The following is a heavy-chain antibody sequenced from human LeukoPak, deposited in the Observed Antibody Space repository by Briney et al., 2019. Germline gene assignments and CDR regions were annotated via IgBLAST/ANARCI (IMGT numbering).Heavy chain of an antibody. CDR3: AKEGVYDFWSGYYMNYFDY. CDR1: GFTFSSYA. J-gene: IGHJ4*02. V-gene: IGHV3-23*01. D-gene: IGHD3-3*01. CDR2: ISGSGGST. Sequence: GGSLRLSCADSGFTFSSYAMSWVRRAPGKGLEWVSAISGSGGSTYTADSVKGRFTISRDNYKNTLYLQMNSLRAEDMAVYYCAKEGVYDFWSGYYMNYFDYWGQGTLVSVSS.